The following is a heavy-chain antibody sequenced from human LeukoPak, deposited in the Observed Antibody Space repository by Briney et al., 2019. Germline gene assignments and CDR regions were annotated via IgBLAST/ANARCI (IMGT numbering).Heavy chain of an antibody. CDR1: SGSISSGDYY. J-gene: IGHJ6*03. CDR3: ARELPLGISYYYYMDV. Sequence: SETLSLTCTVSSGSISSGDYYWSWIRQPPGTGLEWIGYIYYSGSTYYNPSLKSRVTISVDTSKNQFSLKLSSVTAADTAVYYCARELPLGISYYYYMDVWGKGTTVTVSS. CDR2: IYYSGST. V-gene: IGHV4-30-4*08. D-gene: IGHD3-16*01.